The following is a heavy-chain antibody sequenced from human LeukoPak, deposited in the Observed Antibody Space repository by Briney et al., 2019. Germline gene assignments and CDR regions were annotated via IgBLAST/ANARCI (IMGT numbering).Heavy chain of an antibody. J-gene: IGHJ2*01. CDR2: IIPIFGTA. Sequence: VASVKVSCTASGGTFSSYAISWVRQAPGQGLEWMGGIIPIFGTANYAQKFQGRVTITADESTSTAYMELSRLRSDDTAVYYCARAPYYYDSSGPRWRYFDLWGRGTLVTVSS. CDR3: ARAPYYYDSSGPRWRYFDL. V-gene: IGHV1-69*13. CDR1: GGTFSSYA. D-gene: IGHD3-22*01.